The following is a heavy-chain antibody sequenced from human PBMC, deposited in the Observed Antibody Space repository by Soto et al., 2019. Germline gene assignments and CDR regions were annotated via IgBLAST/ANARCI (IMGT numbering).Heavy chain of an antibody. J-gene: IGHJ4*02. V-gene: IGHV4-59*01. D-gene: IGHD6-13*01. CDR3: AAGEASSRNLAPYYLDF. CDR1: GGSMRNYF. CDR2: IHYSGTT. Sequence: SETLSLTCTVSGGSMRNYFWTWIRQPPGKGLEWIGYIHYSGTTSFFPSYNPSLRSRVTISEDTSKNQFSLKLLSVTTADTAVYFCAAGEASSRNLAPYYLDFWGQGTLVTVAS.